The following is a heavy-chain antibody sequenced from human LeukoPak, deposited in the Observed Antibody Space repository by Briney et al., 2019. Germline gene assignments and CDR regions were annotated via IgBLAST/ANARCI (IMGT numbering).Heavy chain of an antibody. CDR2: IYYSGST. Sequence: TLSLTCTVSGGSISTYYWSWIRQPPGKGLEWIGYIYYSGSTNYNPSLKSRVTISVDTSKTQFSLKLSSVTAADTAVYYCARSRGYSYGTTFLDYWGQGTLVTVSS. CDR3: ARSRGYSYGTTFLDY. J-gene: IGHJ4*02. D-gene: IGHD5-18*01. V-gene: IGHV4-59*08. CDR1: GGSISTYY.